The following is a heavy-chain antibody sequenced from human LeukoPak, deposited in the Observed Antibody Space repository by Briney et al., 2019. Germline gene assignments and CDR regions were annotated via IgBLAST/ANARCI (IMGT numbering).Heavy chain of an antibody. D-gene: IGHD2-21*02. CDR2: IWSGGNT. CDR3: ASATYCGGDCYAFFDD. V-gene: IGHV3-66*02. CDR1: GFSVSSKY. Sequence: GGSLRLSCAASGFSVSSKYMSWVRQAPGKGLEWVSSIWSGGNTYYADSVKGRFTISRDNSKNTVYLQMNSLRGEDTAVYYCASATYCGGDCYAFFDDWGQGTLVTVSS. J-gene: IGHJ5*02.